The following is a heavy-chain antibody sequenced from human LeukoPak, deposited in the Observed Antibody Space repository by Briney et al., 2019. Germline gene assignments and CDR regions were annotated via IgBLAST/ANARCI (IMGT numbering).Heavy chain of an antibody. CDR1: GYTFTSYG. V-gene: IGHV1-18*01. J-gene: IGHJ5*02. D-gene: IGHD3-22*01. CDR2: ISAYNGNT. Sequence: ASMKVSCKASGYTFTSYGISWVRRAPGQGLEWMGWISAYNGNTNYAQKLQGRVTMTTDTSTSTAYMELRSLRSDDTAVYYCARAGSSGYYYPFDPWGQGTLVTVSS. CDR3: ARAGSSGYYYPFDP.